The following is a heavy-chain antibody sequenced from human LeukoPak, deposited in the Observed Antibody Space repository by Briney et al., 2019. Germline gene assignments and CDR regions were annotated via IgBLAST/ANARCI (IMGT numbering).Heavy chain of an antibody. CDR1: GFTFSSYS. Sequence: GGSLRLSCAASGFTFSSYSMNWVRQAPGKGLEWVSSISSSSSYIYYADSVKGRFTISRDNAKNSLFLQMNSLRAEDTAVYYCASHADSSGYYSPPLNYYYMDVWGKGTTVTVSS. CDR2: ISSSSSYI. D-gene: IGHD3-22*01. CDR3: ASHADSSGYYSPPLNYYYMDV. V-gene: IGHV3-21*01. J-gene: IGHJ6*03.